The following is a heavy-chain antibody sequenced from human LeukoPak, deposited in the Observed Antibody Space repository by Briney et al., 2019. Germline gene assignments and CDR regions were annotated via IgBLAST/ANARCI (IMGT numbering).Heavy chain of an antibody. J-gene: IGHJ4*02. CDR2: IYYTGGT. D-gene: IGHD3-22*01. CDR1: GGSLSTYY. V-gene: IGHV4-59*01. CDR3: ASGLLDYYDRSGYYVGY. Sequence: KPSETLSLTCTVSGGSLSTYYWSWIRQPPGKGLEWIGYIYYTGGTKYSPSPKSRVTMSLDTSKNQFSLKLSSVTAADTALYYCASGLLDYYDRSGYYVGYWGQGALVTVSS.